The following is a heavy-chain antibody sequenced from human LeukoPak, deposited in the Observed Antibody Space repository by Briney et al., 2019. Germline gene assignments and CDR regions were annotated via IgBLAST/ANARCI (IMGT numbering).Heavy chain of an antibody. J-gene: IGHJ4*02. V-gene: IGHV1-8*01. D-gene: IGHD6-13*01. CDR3: ARSNLAAAGLGNY. Sequence: ASVKVSCKASGYTFTSYDINWVRQATGQGLEWVGWMNPNSGNTGYAQRFQGRVTMTRNTSISTAYMELSSLRSEDTAVYYCARSNLAAAGLGNYWGQGTLVTVSS. CDR1: GYTFTSYD. CDR2: MNPNSGNT.